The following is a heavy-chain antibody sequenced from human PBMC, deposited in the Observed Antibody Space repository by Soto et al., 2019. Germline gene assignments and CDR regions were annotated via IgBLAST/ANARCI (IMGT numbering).Heavy chain of an antibody. CDR3: ITDLFTPRFDP. J-gene: IGHJ5*02. Sequence: SETLSLTCTVSGGSISSSSSYWGWIRQPPGKGLEWIGSINYSGNTYYNPSLKSRVTISVDTSKNQFSLKLSSVTAADTAVYYCITDLFTPRFDPWGQGTLVTVS. CDR1: GGSISSSSSY. V-gene: IGHV4-39*03. CDR2: INYSGNT.